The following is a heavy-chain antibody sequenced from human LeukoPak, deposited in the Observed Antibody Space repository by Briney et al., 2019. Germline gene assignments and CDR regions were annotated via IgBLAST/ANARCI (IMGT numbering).Heavy chain of an antibody. CDR1: GGSISSYY. V-gene: IGHV4-59*08. D-gene: IGHD1-26*01. J-gene: IGHJ4*02. CDR2: FYYSGNT. Sequence: SETLSLTSTVSGGSISSYYWSWIRQPPGKGLEWIGCFYYSGNTHSNPSLKSRVTISVDTSKNQFSLKLMSVTAADTAVYYCATVRPENSGSYYWDYWGQGTLVTVSS. CDR3: ATVRPENSGSYYWDY.